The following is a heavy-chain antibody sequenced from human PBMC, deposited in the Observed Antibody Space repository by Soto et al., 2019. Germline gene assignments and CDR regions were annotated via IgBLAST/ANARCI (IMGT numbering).Heavy chain of an antibody. J-gene: IGHJ6*02. CDR2: INAGNGNT. Sequence: ASVKVSCKASGYTFISYSMHWVRQAPGQRLEWMGWINAGNGNTKYSQKFQGRVTITRDTSASTAYMELSSLRSEDTAVYYCAREGWELLNALSYYYGMDVWGQGTTVTVSS. CDR1: GYTFISYS. CDR3: AREGWELLNALSYYYGMDV. V-gene: IGHV1-3*01. D-gene: IGHD1-26*01.